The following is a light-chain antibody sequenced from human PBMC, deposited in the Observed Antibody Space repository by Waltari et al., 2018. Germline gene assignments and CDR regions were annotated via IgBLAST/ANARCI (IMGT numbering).Light chain of an antibody. CDR3: SSYTSRSTLV. CDR1: SSDVGGYAS. Sequence: QSALTQPASVSGSPGQSISISCTVTSSDVGGYASVSWYRQHPGKAPKLLIYDVSNRASGVSNRFSGSKSGNAASLTISGLQAEDEADYYCSSYTSRSTLVFGTGTKVTVL. V-gene: IGLV2-14*03. CDR2: DVS. J-gene: IGLJ1*01.